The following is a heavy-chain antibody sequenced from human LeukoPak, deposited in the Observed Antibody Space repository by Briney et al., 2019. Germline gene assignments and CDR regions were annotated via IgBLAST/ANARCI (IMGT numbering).Heavy chain of an antibody. CDR2: ISGSGGGA. CDR1: GFTFSSFA. V-gene: IGHV3-23*01. J-gene: IGHJ6*02. Sequence: GSLRLSCAASGFTFSSFAMSWVRQAPGKGLEWVSAISGSGGGAYYADSVQGRFTVSRDNSKNTLYLQMNTLRAEDTAVYYCAKGHDSSGYYYVGYYYYGMDVWGQGTTVTVSS. D-gene: IGHD3-22*01. CDR3: AKGHDSSGYYYVGYYYYGMDV.